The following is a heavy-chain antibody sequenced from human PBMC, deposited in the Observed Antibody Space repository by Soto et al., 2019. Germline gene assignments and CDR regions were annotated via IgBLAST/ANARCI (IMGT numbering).Heavy chain of an antibody. J-gene: IGHJ4*02. CDR3: AKDSLAWLSFLFDY. CDR1: GFTFSSYG. D-gene: IGHD3-3*01. V-gene: IGHV3-30*18. Sequence: GGSLRLSCAASGFTFSSYGMHWVRQAPGKGLEWVAVISYDGSNKYYADSVKGRFTISRDNSKNTLYLQMNSLRAEDTAVYYCAKDSLAWLSFLFDYWGQGTLVTVSS. CDR2: ISYDGSNK.